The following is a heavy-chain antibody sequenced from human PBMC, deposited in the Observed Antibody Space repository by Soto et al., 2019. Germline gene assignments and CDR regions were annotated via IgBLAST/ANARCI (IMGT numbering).Heavy chain of an antibody. CDR1: GFSIRDYW. J-gene: IGHJ6*03. CDR2: IKQDGSEK. D-gene: IGHD1-1*01. V-gene: IGHV3-7*01. Sequence: EEQLVESGGGLVQPGGSLRLSCAASGFSIRDYWMPWVRQAPGKGLDWVANIKQDGSEKFYVDSLKGRFTISRDNAKNSVYLLMNSRRADDTAVYYCARGKDGRRAGTYYFDMDVWGKGTTVTLSS. CDR3: ARGKDGRRAGTYYFDMDV.